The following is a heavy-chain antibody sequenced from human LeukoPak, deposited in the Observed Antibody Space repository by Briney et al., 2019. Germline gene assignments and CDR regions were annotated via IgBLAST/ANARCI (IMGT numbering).Heavy chain of an antibody. D-gene: IGHD1-26*01. Sequence: ASVKVSCKVSGYTLTELSLHWVRQSPGKGLEWMAGLDPGDGETIFAQKFQGRLSLTEDTSTDTAYMELSSLRSDDTAVYYCATRMGAQLAFDIWGQGTMVTVSS. V-gene: IGHV1-24*01. CDR2: LDPGDGET. CDR1: GYTLTELS. J-gene: IGHJ3*02. CDR3: ATRMGAQLAFDI.